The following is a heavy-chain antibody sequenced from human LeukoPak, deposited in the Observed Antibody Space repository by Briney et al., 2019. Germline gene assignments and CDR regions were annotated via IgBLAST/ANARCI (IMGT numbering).Heavy chain of an antibody. CDR3: ARDFGDIVVVPAAMSY. CDR1: GYTFTGYY. V-gene: IGHV1-2*06. Sequence: GASVKVSCKAFGYTFTGYYMHWVRQAPGQGLEWMGRINPNSGGTNYAQKFQGRVTMTRDTSISTAYMELSRLRSDDTAVYYCARDFGDIVVVPAAMSYWGQGTLVTVSS. J-gene: IGHJ4*02. CDR2: INPNSGGT. D-gene: IGHD2-2*01.